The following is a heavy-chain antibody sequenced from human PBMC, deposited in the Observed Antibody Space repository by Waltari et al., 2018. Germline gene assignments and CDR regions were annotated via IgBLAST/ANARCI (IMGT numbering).Heavy chain of an antibody. CDR2: INHRGYT. CDR3: ARDARVGCGARHNWFDP. J-gene: IGHJ5*02. D-gene: IGHD1-26*01. V-gene: IGHV4-38-2*02. CDR1: DYSLNDDFY. Sequence: QVQLQESGPGLVKPTETLSLTCSVSDYSLNDDFYWGWVRQSPGKGLEWIGSINHRGYTHFKPSLKSRVTMSLATSKSQFSLRLGSVTDADTAKYYCARDARVGCGARHNWFDPWGQGTVVTVSS.